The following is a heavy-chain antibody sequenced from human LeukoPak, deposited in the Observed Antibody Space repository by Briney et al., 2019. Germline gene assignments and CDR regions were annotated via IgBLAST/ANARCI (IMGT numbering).Heavy chain of an antibody. D-gene: IGHD3-10*01. CDR2: IYYSGST. J-gene: IGHJ5*02. Sequence: KPSETLSLTCTVSGGSISTYYWSWMRQPPGRGLEWIGYIYYSGSTKSNRSLKSRVTMSVDTSKNQFSLKLSSVTAADTAVYYCARGSLGSGRFDPWGQGTLVTVSS. CDR3: ARGSLGSGRFDP. V-gene: IGHV4-59*08. CDR1: GGSISTYY.